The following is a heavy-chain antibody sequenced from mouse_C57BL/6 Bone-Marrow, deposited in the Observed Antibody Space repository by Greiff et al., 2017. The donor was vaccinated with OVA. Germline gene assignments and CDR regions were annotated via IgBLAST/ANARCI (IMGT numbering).Heavy chain of an antibody. V-gene: IGHV5-4*01. CDR1: GFTFSSYA. J-gene: IGHJ1*03. Sequence: EVHLVESGGGLVKPGGSLKLSCAASGFTFSSYAMSWVRQTPEKRLEWVATISDGGSYTYYPDNVKGRFTISRDNAKNNLYLQMSHLKSEDTAMYYCARGGNWDAWYFDVWGTGTTVTVSS. D-gene: IGHD4-1*01. CDR2: ISDGGSYT. CDR3: ARGGNWDAWYFDV.